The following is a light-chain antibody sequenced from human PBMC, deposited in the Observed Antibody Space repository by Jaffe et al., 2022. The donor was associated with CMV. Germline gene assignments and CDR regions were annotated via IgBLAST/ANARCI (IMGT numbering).Light chain of an antibody. CDR2: DVT. CDR3: SSYTSSSTLI. J-gene: IGLJ2*01. CDR1: SSDIGDYNY. V-gene: IGLV2-14*03. Sequence: QSALTQPASVSGSPGQSITISCTGSSSDIGDYNYVSWYQQHPGQTPKLLIYDVTRRPSGISYRFFASKSGNTASLTISGLQAEDEADYFCSSYTSSSTLIFGGGTKVTVL.